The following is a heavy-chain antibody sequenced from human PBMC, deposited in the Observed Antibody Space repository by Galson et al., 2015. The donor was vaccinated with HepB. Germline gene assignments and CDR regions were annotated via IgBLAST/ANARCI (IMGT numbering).Heavy chain of an antibody. CDR2: ISSSGSTI. CDR1: GFTFSSYE. Sequence: SLRLSCAASGFTFSSYEMNWVRQAPGKGLEWVSYISSSGSTIYYADSVKGRFTISRDNAKNSLYLQMNSLRAEDTAVYYCARDAPTVYYYGMDVWGQGTTVTVSS. V-gene: IGHV3-48*03. D-gene: IGHD4-11*01. J-gene: IGHJ6*02. CDR3: ARDAPTVYYYGMDV.